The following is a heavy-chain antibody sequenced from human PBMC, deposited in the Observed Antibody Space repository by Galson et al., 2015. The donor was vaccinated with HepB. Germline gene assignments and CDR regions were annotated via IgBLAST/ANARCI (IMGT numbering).Heavy chain of an antibody. CDR3: ARIGSGWVPAAIFDY. V-gene: IGHV3-7*03. CDR2: IKQDGSEK. Sequence: SLRLSCAASGFTFSSYWMSWVRQAPGKGLEWVANIKQDGSEKYYVDSVKGRFTITRDNAKNSLYLQMNSLRAEDTAVYYCARIGSGWVPAAIFDYWGQGTLVTVSS. J-gene: IGHJ4*02. CDR1: GFTFSSYW. D-gene: IGHD2-2*01.